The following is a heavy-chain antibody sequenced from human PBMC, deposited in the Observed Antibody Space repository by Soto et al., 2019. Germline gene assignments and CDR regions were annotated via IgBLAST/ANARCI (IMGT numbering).Heavy chain of an antibody. D-gene: IGHD3-10*01. J-gene: IGHJ4*02. Sequence: SETLSLTCTVSGGSISSKSFYWGWIRQPPAKGLEWIGSIHYRGATYNNPSLKSRVTIFVDTSKNQFSLKLNSVTAADTAVYYCARSLEGGSDGYYNRGFDSWGLGTLVTVSS. CDR1: GGSISSKSFY. V-gene: IGHV4-39*01. CDR2: IHYRGAT. CDR3: ARSLEGGSDGYYNRGFDS.